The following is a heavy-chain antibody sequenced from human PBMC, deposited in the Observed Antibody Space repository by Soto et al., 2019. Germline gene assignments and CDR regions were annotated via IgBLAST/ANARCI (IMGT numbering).Heavy chain of an antibody. V-gene: IGHV3-30-3*01. CDR1: GFTFSSYA. CDR2: ISYDGSNK. D-gene: IGHD3-3*01. CDR3: AREYYDFWSGYYTLYYYYYGMDV. Sequence: GGSLRLSCAASGFTFSSYAMHWVRQAPGKGLEWVAVISYDGSNKYYADSVKGRFTISRDNSKNTLYLQMNSLRAEDTAVYYCAREYYDFWSGYYTLYYYYYGMDVWGHGTTVTVSS. J-gene: IGHJ6*02.